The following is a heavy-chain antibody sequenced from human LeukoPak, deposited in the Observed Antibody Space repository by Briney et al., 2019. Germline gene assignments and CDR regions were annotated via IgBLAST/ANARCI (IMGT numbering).Heavy chain of an antibody. CDR2: IDATGNII. CDR3: ARSSSWYRFFTDY. J-gene: IGHJ4*02. D-gene: IGHD6-13*01. Sequence: PGGSLRLSCAASGFSFSNYEMNWVRQAPGKGLEWLSYIDATGNIIYYADSVKGRFTISRDNAKNSLYLQMNSLRAEDTAVYYCARSSSWYRFFTDYWGQGTLVTVSS. V-gene: IGHV3-48*03. CDR1: GFSFSNYE.